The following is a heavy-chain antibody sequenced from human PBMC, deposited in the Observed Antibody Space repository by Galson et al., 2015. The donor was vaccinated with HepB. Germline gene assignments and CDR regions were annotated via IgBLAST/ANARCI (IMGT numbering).Heavy chain of an antibody. CDR2: INPNSGAT. CDR3: ARTDGVGYYGMDV. CDR1: GYTFSDYY. D-gene: IGHD2-2*03. J-gene: IGHJ6*02. V-gene: IGHV1-2*04. Sequence: SVKVSCKASGYTFSDYYMHWVRQAPGQGLEWMGWINPNSGATNYAQKFQGWVSMTRDTSINTAYMELSRLKSDDTAVYYCARTDGVGYYGMDVWGQGTTVTVSS.